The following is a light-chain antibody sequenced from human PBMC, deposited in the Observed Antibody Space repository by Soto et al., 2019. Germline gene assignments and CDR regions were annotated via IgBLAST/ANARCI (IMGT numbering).Light chain of an antibody. CDR2: GAS. V-gene: IGKV3-20*01. Sequence: EIVLTQSPGTLSLSPGERATLSCRASQTVNSNYLAWYKQRPGQAPRLLIYGASISAAGIPDTFSGSGSGTDFTLTISRLEPEDFAVYHGHQFGRSPLFTFGPGTTVDIK. J-gene: IGKJ3*01. CDR1: QTVNSNY. CDR3: HQFGRSPLFT.